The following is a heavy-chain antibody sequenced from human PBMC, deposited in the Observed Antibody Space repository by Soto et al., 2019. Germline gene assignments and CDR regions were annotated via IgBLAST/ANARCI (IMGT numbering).Heavy chain of an antibody. CDR3: AKPKTIFGGPEGNDL. CDR2: ISGSGGST. J-gene: IGHJ2*01. D-gene: IGHD3-3*01. Sequence: GGSLRLSCAASGFTFSSYAMSWVRQAPGKGLEWVSAISGSGGSTYYADSVKGRFTISRDNSKNTLYLQMNSLRAEDTAVYYCAKPKTIFGGPEGNDLWGRGTLVTVSS. CDR1: GFTFSSYA. V-gene: IGHV3-23*01.